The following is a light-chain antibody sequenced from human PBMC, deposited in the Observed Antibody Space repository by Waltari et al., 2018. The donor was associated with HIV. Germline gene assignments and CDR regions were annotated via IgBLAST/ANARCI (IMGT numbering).Light chain of an antibody. Sequence: QSALTQPRSVSGSPGQSVTISCTGTSSDVGDYNYVSWYQQHPGKAPKLMIFDVNKRPSGFPDRFSGSKSGNTASLTISGRQAEDEADYYCCSYADKHTWGFSGGTKLTVL. CDR3: CSYADKHTWG. J-gene: IGLJ3*02. CDR1: SSDVGDYNY. V-gene: IGLV2-11*01. CDR2: DVN.